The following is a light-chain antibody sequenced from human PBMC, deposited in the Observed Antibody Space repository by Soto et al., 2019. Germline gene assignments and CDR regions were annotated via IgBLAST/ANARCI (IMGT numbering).Light chain of an antibody. CDR3: QQYGSSGT. CDR1: QSVSNK. Sequence: EIVMTQSPATLSVSPGERATFSCRASQSVSNKLAWYQQKPGKDPRILIYGASNRATGIPDRFSGSGSGTDFTLTISRLESEDFAVYYCQQYGSSGTFGHLTKG. J-gene: IGKJ1*01. V-gene: IGKV3-20*01. CDR2: GAS.